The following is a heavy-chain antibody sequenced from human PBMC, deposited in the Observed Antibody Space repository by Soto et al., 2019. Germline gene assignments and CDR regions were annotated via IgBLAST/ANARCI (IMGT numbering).Heavy chain of an antibody. CDR2: ISSDGRST. Sequence: EVQLVESGGGLVQPGGSLRISCAAPGFTLSTGWMHWVRQTPGKGLLWVSRISSDGRSTNYADSVGGRFTGTWNNARNTLYLQMSRLRVEDTAVYYCTSGAAFRGQGILFTGSS. V-gene: IGHV3-74*01. D-gene: IGHD6-25*01. CDR3: TSGAAF. CDR1: GFTLSTGW. J-gene: IGHJ4*02.